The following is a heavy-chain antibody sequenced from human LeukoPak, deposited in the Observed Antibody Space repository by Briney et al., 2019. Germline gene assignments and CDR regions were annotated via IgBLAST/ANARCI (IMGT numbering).Heavy chain of an antibody. Sequence: SVKVSCKAPGGTFSSYAISWVRQAPGQGLEWMGRIIPIFGTANYAQKFQGRVTITTDESTSTAYMELSSLRSEDMAVYYCARGAPVEMATIDAFDIWGQGTMVTVSS. CDR3: ARGAPVEMATIDAFDI. V-gene: IGHV1-69*05. CDR1: GGTFSSYA. J-gene: IGHJ3*02. CDR2: IIPIFGTA. D-gene: IGHD5-24*01.